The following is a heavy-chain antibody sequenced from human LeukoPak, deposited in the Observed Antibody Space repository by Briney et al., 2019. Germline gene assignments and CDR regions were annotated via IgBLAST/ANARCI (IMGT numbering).Heavy chain of an antibody. CDR1: GGSISGYF. D-gene: IGHD3-16*01. CDR2: IYSTGTT. J-gene: IGHJ4*02. V-gene: IGHV4-4*09. Sequence: PSETLSLTCTVSGGSISGYFWSWIRQPPGKGPEWIGYIYSTGTTNYSPSLKSRVTISVDTSKNQFSLKLSSVTAADTAVYYCARATPVGGVRFDYWGQGTLVTVSS. CDR3: ARATPVGGVRFDY.